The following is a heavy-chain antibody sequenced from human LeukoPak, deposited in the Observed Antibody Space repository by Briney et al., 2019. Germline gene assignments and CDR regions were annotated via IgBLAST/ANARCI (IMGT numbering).Heavy chain of an antibody. CDR1: GGSISSYY. D-gene: IGHD6-19*01. V-gene: IGHV4-59*01. CDR2: IYYSGST. CDR3: ARGASIAVAGTHRYYYYYYYMDV. Sequence: SETLSLTCTVSGGSISSYYWSWIRQPPGKGLEWIGYIYYSGSTNCNPSLKSRVTISVDTSKNQFSLKLSSVTAADTAVYYCARGASIAVAGTHRYYYYYYYMDVWGKGTTVTVSS. J-gene: IGHJ6*03.